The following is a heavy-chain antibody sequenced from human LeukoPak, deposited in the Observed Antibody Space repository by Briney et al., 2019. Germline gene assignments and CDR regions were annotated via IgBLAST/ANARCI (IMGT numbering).Heavy chain of an antibody. V-gene: IGHV4-39*01. CDR3: ARLGYSVSWTDC. Sequence: SETLSLTCAVSGGSISSSSHYWGWIRQPPGKRLEWIGSIYYSGSTYYNPSLKSRVTISVDTSKNQFSLRLSSVTAADMAVYLCARLGYSVSWTDCWGQGTLVTVSS. D-gene: IGHD6-13*01. CDR2: IYYSGST. CDR1: GGSISSSSHY. J-gene: IGHJ4*02.